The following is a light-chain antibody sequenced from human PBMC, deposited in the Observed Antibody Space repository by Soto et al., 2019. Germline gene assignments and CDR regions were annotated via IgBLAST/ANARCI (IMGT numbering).Light chain of an antibody. CDR2: EVI. Sequence: QSALTQPASVSGSRGQSITISCTGTSSDVGGYEYVSWYQQYPGKAPKLMIYEVIDRPAGAPRRFSGSKSGNTASLTITGLQAEDEADYYCSSYRTGGSYVFGTGTNLTVL. V-gene: IGLV2-14*01. CDR1: SSDVGGYEY. J-gene: IGLJ1*01. CDR3: SSYRTGGSYV.